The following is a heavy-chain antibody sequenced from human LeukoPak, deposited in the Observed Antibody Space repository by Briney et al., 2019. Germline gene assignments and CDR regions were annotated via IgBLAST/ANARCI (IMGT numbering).Heavy chain of an antibody. CDR1: GFTFSTYW. J-gene: IGHJ4*02. CDR2: ISSDASIT. D-gene: IGHD6-19*01. V-gene: IGHV3-74*01. Sequence: GGSLRLSCAASGFTFSTYWMHWVRQDPGKGLVWVSRISSDASITSYADPVKGRFTISRDNSKNTLYLQMNSLRAEDTAVYYCARDLEVAVAGTGDYWGQGTLVTVSS. CDR3: ARDLEVAVAGTGDY.